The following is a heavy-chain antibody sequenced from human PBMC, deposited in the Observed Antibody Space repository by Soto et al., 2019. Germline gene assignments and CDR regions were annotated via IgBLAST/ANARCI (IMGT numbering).Heavy chain of an antibody. J-gene: IGHJ6*02. CDR2: ISGSGGST. V-gene: IGHV3-23*01. CDR3: AKDKGRGSGWYARNHYYYYGMDV. CDR1: GFTFSSYA. Sequence: GGSLRLSCAASGFTFSSYAMSWVRQAPGKGLEWVSAISGSGGSTYYADSVKGRFTISRDNSKNTLYLHMNSLRAEDTAVYYCAKDKGRGSGWYARNHYYYYGMDVWGQGTTVTVSS. D-gene: IGHD6-19*01.